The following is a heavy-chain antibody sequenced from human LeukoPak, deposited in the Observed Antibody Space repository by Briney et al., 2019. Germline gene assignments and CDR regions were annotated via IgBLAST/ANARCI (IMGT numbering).Heavy chain of an antibody. Sequence: PGGSLRLSCAASGFTFSSYSMNWVRQAPGKGLEWVSSISSSSSYIYYADSVKGRFTISRDNSKNTLYLQMNSLRAEDTAVYYCAKDGSSGSYFYWGQGTLVTVSS. J-gene: IGHJ4*02. CDR3: AKDGSSGSYFY. CDR2: ISSSSSYI. D-gene: IGHD3-10*01. V-gene: IGHV3-21*01. CDR1: GFTFSSYS.